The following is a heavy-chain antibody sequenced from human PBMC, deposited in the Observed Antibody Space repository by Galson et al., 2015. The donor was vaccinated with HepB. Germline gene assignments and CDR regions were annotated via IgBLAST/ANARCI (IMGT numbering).Heavy chain of an antibody. CDR2: INPSGGST. CDR1: GYTFTSYY. CDR3: ARDISGDPHLYVPFDY. D-gene: IGHD4-17*01. V-gene: IGHV1-46*01. J-gene: IGHJ4*02. Sequence: SVKVSCKASGYTFTSYYMHWVRQAPGQGLEWMGIINPSGGSTSYAQKFQGRVTMTRDTSTSTVYMELSSLRSEDTAVYYCARDISGDPHLYVPFDYWGQGTLVTVSS.